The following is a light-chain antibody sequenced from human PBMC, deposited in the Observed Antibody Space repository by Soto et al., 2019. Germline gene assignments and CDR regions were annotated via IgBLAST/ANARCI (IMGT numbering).Light chain of an antibody. CDR1: QNISNY. Sequence: IAMTQSPDTLGLLPENRAPLSGMASQNISNYLIWYQQKPGQAPRLLIYDVSNRATGIPARFSGSGSGTDFTLTISCLEPEDFAVYYCQQRSNWPRTFGQGTKVDIK. J-gene: IGKJ1*01. V-gene: IGKV3-11*01. CDR2: DVS. CDR3: QQRSNWPRT.